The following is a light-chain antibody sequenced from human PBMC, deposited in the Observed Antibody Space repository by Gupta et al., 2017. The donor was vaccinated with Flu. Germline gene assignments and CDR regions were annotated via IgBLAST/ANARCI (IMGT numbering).Light chain of an antibody. CDR1: QSISSW. CDR3: QQYNSYRT. Sequence: SXXVGDRVTITCRASQSISSWLAWYQQKPGKAPKLLIYKASSLESGVPSRFSGSGSGTEFTLTISSLQPDDFATYYCQQYNSYRTFGQGTKVEIK. J-gene: IGKJ1*01. CDR2: KAS. V-gene: IGKV1-5*03.